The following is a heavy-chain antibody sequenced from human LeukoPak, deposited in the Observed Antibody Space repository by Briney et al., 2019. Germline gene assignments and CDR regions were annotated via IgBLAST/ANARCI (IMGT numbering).Heavy chain of an antibody. J-gene: IGHJ4*02. CDR1: GLTFSSYV. V-gene: IGHV3-23*01. CDR2: ISDTGGST. Sequence: PGGSLRLSCAASGLTFSSYVMNWVRQAPGKGLEWVSAISDTGGSTYYADSVRGRFTISRDNSKNTLYLLMNSLRAEDTAVYYCAKGSSGWDFDYWGQGTLVTVSS. D-gene: IGHD6-19*01. CDR3: AKGSSGWDFDY.